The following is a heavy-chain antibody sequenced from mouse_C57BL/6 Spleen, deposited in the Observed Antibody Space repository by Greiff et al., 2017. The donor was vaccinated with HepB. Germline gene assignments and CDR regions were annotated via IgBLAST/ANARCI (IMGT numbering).Heavy chain of an antibody. CDR3: TREDYYGSSYEYFDV. V-gene: IGHV1-5*01. Sequence: VQLQQSGTVLARPGASVKMSCKTSGYTFTSYWMHWVKQRPGQGLEWIGAIYPGNSDTSYNQKFKGKAKLTAVTSASTAYMELSSLTNEDSAVYYCTREDYYGSSYEYFDVWGTGTTVTVSS. CDR2: IYPGNSDT. J-gene: IGHJ1*03. D-gene: IGHD1-1*01. CDR1: GYTFTSYW.